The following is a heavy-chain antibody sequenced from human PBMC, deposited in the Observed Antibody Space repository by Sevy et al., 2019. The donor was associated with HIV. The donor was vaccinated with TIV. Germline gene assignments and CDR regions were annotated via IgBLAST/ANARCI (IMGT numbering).Heavy chain of an antibody. CDR2: IKEDGRDK. Sequence: GRSLRLSCAASGFTFSSYWTNWVRQAPGKGLEWVANIKEDGRDKYYVDSVKGRFTISRDNAQNSLYLEMNSLRAEDTDVYYCARWDVWGKGTTVTVSS. CDR3: ARWDV. V-gene: IGHV3-7*01. J-gene: IGHJ6*04. CDR1: GFTFSSYW.